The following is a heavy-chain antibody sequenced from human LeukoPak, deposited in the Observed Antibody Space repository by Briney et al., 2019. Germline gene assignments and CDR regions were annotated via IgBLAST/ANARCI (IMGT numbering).Heavy chain of an antibody. J-gene: IGHJ4*02. V-gene: IGHV1-2*02. D-gene: IGHD6-19*01. CDR2: INPNSGGT. CDR3: AREPPQWLVLGYDY. Sequence: ASVKVSCKASGYTFTGYYMHWVRQAPGQGLELMGWINPNSGGTNYAQKFQGRVTMTRDTSISTAYMELSRLRSDDTAVYYCAREPPQWLVLGYDYWGQGTLVTVSS. CDR1: GYTFTGYY.